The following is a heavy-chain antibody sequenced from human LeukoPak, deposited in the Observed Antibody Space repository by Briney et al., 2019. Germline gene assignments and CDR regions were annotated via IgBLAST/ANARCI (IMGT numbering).Heavy chain of an antibody. Sequence: SETLSLTCTVSGGSISSYYWSWIRQPPGKGLEWIGYIYYSGSTNYNPSLKSRVTISVDTSKNQFSLKLSSVTAADTAVYYCAREAHCSGGSCYPGGFDYWGQGTLVTVSS. CDR2: IYYSGST. CDR3: AREAHCSGGSCYPGGFDY. J-gene: IGHJ4*02. CDR1: GGSISSYY. D-gene: IGHD2-15*01. V-gene: IGHV4-59*01.